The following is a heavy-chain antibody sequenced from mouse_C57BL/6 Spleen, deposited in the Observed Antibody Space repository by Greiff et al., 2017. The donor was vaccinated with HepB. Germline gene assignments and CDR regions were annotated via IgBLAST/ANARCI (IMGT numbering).Heavy chain of an antibody. D-gene: IGHD4-1*01. J-gene: IGHJ4*01. CDR1: GFTFSDYG. CDR3: ARSTWVYAMDY. Sequence: EVKLMESGGGLVKPGGSLKLSCAAPGFTFSDYGMHWVRQAPEKGLEWVAYISSGSSTIYYADTVKGRFTISRDNAKNTLFLQMTSLRSEDTAMYYCARSTWVYAMDYWGQGTSVTVSS. V-gene: IGHV5-17*01. CDR2: ISSGSSTI.